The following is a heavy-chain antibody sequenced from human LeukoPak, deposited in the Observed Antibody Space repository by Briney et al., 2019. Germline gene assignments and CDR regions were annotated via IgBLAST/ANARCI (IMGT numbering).Heavy chain of an antibody. D-gene: IGHD3/OR15-3a*01. CDR3: ARFWTGYYTFDY. CDR2: ISSSSSYI. CDR1: GFTFSSYS. J-gene: IGHJ4*02. Sequence: GGSLRLSCAASGFTFSSYSMNWVRQAPGKGLEWVSSISSSSSYIYYADSVKGRFTISRDNAKNSLYLQMHSLRAEDTAVYYCARFWTGYYTFDYWGQGTLVTVSS. V-gene: IGHV3-21*01.